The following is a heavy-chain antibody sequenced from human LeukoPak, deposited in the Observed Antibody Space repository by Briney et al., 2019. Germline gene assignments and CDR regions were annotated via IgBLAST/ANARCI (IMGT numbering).Heavy chain of an antibody. J-gene: IGHJ4*02. CDR1: GFTFSSYA. CDR2: ISYDGSNK. V-gene: IGHV3-30*04. D-gene: IGHD3-22*01. CDR3: TRDLRYYDSSGSHGYYFDY. Sequence: GRSLRLSCAASGFTFSSYAMHWVRQAPGKGLEWVAVISYDGSNKYYADSVMGRFTISRDDSKSIAYLQMNSLKTEDTAVYYCTRDLRYYDSSGSHGYYFDYWGQGTLVTVSS.